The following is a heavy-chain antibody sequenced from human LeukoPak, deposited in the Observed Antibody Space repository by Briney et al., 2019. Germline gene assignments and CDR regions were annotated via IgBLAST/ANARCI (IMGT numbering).Heavy chain of an antibody. CDR3: ARAECSSTSCYTNFDY. Sequence: GGSLRLSCAASGFTFSSYSMNWVRQAPGKGLEWVSYISSSSSTIYYADSVKGRFTISRDNAKNTLYLQMNSLRAEDTAVYYCARAECSSTSCYTNFDYWGQGTLVTVSS. CDR2: ISSSSSTI. J-gene: IGHJ4*02. CDR1: GFTFSSYS. D-gene: IGHD2-2*02. V-gene: IGHV3-48*04.